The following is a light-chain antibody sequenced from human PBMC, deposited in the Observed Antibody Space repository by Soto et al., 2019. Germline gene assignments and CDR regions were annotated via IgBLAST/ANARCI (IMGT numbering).Light chain of an antibody. V-gene: IGKV3-11*01. Sequence: EIVLTQSPGTLCSCPGESATLFCRASQSVSSYLAWYQQKPGQARKLLIYDAYNRATGITARFSGSGSGTDFTPTISSLEPEDFAVYYCQQRSNWPITVGPGTRLDLK. CDR2: DAY. J-gene: IGKJ5*01. CDR3: QQRSNWPIT. CDR1: QSVSSY.